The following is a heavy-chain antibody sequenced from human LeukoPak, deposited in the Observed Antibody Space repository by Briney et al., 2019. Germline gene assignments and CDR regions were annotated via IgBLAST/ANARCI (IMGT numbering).Heavy chain of an antibody. CDR2: ISGSGGST. D-gene: IGHD3-3*01. J-gene: IGHJ4*02. CDR1: GFTFSSYA. V-gene: IGHV3-23*01. CDR3: AKHAASPKTETYYDFWSGYFIH. Sequence: GSLRLSCAASGFTFSSYAMSWVRQAPGKGLEWVSAISGSGGSTYYADSVKGRFTISRDNSKNTLYLQMNSLRAEDTAVYYCAKHAASPKTETYYDFWSGYFIHWGQGTLVTVSS.